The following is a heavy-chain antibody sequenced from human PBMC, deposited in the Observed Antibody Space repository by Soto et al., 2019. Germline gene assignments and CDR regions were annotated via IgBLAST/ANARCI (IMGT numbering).Heavy chain of an antibody. Sequence: SETLSLTCTVSGGSISSGGYYWSWIRQHPGKGLEWIGYIYYSGSTYYSTSLKSRVTISVDTSKSQFSLNLSFVTAADTAVYYCPTMGTPATGLYFFDYWGQGSLVTVSS. CDR3: PTMGTPATGLYFFDY. CDR2: IYYSGST. CDR1: GGSISSGGYY. J-gene: IGHJ4*02. D-gene: IGHD2-15*01. V-gene: IGHV4-30-4*08.